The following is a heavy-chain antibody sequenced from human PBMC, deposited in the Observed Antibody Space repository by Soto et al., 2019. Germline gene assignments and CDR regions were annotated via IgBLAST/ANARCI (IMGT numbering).Heavy chain of an antibody. Sequence: GGSLRVSCVASGFTLRTSGMHWVRQAPSKGLEWEAVISHDGSNQFYAESVKGRFTISRDNSKNMLYLQMNSLRADDSAVYFCAKDSSAAFDYWGQGTVVTASS. CDR3: AKDSSAAFDY. J-gene: IGHJ4*02. V-gene: IGHV3-30*18. CDR1: GFTLRTSG. CDR2: ISHDGSNQ. D-gene: IGHD6-25*01.